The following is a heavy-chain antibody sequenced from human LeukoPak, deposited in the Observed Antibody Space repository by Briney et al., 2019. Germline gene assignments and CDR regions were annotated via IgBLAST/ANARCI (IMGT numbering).Heavy chain of an antibody. Sequence: ASVKVSCKASGDTFTSYDINWVRQATGQGLEWMGWMNPNSGNTRYAQKFQGRVTMTRNTSLSTAYTELSSLRSEDAAVYYCARGGGSRHKFDPWGQGTLVTVSS. CDR3: ARGGGSRHKFDP. CDR1: GDTFTSYD. D-gene: IGHD6-13*01. J-gene: IGHJ5*02. CDR2: MNPNSGNT. V-gene: IGHV1-8*01.